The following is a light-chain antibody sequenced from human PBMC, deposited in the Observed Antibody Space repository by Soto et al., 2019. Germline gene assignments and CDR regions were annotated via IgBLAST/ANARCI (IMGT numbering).Light chain of an antibody. Sequence: EIVMTQSPATVSVSPGERATLSCRASQSVSDKLAWYQQKPGQAPRLLIYHASARATGIPARFSGSGSGTEFTLTISGLQSEDLAVYYCQQRSNWPRTFGQGTKVDIK. V-gene: IGKV3-15*01. CDR2: HAS. CDR1: QSVSDK. CDR3: QQRSNWPRT. J-gene: IGKJ1*01.